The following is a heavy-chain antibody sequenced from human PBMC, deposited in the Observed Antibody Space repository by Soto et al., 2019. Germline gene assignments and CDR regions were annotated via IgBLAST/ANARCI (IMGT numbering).Heavy chain of an antibody. CDR1: GYSFTSYW. CDR3: ARSESPGASWFDP. CDR2: IDPSDSYT. Sequence: LGESLKISCKGSGYSFTSYWISWVRQMPGKGLEWMGRIDPSDSYTNYSPSFQGHVTISADKSISTAYLQWSSLKASDTAMYYCARSESPGASWFDPWGQGTLVTVSS. V-gene: IGHV5-10-1*01. J-gene: IGHJ5*02. D-gene: IGHD3-10*01.